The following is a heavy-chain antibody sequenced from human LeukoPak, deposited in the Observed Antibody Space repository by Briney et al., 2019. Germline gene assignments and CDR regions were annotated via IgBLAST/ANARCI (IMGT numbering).Heavy chain of an antibody. CDR3: ARLGSGYPTPDY. Sequence: SETLSLTCTVSGASVSSSDYYWGWIRQPPGMRLEWIGNLYFSGNPYYNPSLNSRVTISVDTSKNQFSLKMRSETAADTAVYYCARLGSGYPTPDYWGQGTLVTVSS. CDR2: LYFSGNP. J-gene: IGHJ4*02. V-gene: IGHV4-39*01. D-gene: IGHD6-19*01. CDR1: GASVSSSDYY.